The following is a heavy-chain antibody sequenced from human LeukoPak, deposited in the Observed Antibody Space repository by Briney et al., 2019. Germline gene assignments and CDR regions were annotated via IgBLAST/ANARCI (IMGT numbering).Heavy chain of an antibody. CDR1: GYTFTSYG. Sequence: ASVKVSCKASGYTFTSYGISWVRQAPGQGLEWMGWISAYNGNTNYAQKLQGRVTMTTDTSTSTAYMELRSLRSDDTAAYYCAATELGYCSSTSCYEWAPRGYYYYGMDVWGQGTTVTVSS. D-gene: IGHD2-2*01. J-gene: IGHJ6*02. CDR3: AATELGYCSSTSCYEWAPRGYYYYGMDV. V-gene: IGHV1-18*01. CDR2: ISAYNGNT.